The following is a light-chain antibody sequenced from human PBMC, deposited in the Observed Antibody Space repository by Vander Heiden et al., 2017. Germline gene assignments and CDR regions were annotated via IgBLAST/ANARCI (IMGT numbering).Light chain of an antibody. CDR2: EVS. CDR1: SSNVGGHDY. V-gene: IGLV2-8*01. CDR3: CSYAGSNNNYV. Sequence: QSALTQPPSASGSPGQSVPISCTGTSSNVGGHDYVSWYHQRPGKAPKLLIYEVSKRPSGVPDRFSGSKSANTASLTVSGLQADDGGDYYCCSYAGSNNNYVFGTGTKVVVL. J-gene: IGLJ1*01.